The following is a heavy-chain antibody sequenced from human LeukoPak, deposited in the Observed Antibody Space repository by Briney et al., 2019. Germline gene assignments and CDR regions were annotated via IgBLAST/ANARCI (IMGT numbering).Heavy chain of an antibody. V-gene: IGHV3-23*01. Sequence: GGSLRLSCAASGFTFSNHGMNWVRQAPGKGLEWVSGISPRGDITYYEDSVRGRFTISRDNFKNTVSLQLNSLRAEDTAMYYCAKDDDWGRFNHWGQGTLVTVSS. CDR3: AKDDDWGRFNH. CDR1: GFTFSNHG. D-gene: IGHD3-16*01. J-gene: IGHJ1*01. CDR2: ISPRGDIT.